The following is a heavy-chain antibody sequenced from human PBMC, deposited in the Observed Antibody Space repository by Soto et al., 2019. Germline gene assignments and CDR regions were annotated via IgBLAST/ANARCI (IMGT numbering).Heavy chain of an antibody. CDR1: GGTFSSYA. V-gene: IGHV1-69*12. J-gene: IGHJ4*02. CDR2: IIPIFGTA. CDR3: ASGDCSGGSCPDAQLYYFDY. D-gene: IGHD2-15*01. Sequence: QVQLVQSGAEVKKPGSSVKVSCKASGGTFSSYAISWVRQAPGQGLEWMGGIIPIFGTANYAQKFQGRVTITADESTSTAYMELSSLRSEDTAVYYCASGDCSGGSCPDAQLYYFDYWGQGTLVTVSS.